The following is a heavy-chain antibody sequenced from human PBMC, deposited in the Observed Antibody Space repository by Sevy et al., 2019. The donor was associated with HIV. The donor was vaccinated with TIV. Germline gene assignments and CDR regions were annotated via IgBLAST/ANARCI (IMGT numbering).Heavy chain of an antibody. CDR2: ISGSGGST. V-gene: IGHV3-23*01. D-gene: IGHD2-21*01. Sequence: GGCLRLSCAASGFTFSSYVMSWVRQAPGKGLEWVSTISGSGGSTYYADSVKGRFTISRDNSKDTVYLQMNSLRPEDTAVYYCARDLPSAVINPFYYYGMDVWGQGTTVTVSS. J-gene: IGHJ6*02. CDR3: ARDLPSAVINPFYYYGMDV. CDR1: GFTFSSYV.